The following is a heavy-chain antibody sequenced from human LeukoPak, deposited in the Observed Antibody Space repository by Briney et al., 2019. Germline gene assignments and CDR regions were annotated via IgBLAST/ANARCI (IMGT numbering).Heavy chain of an antibody. J-gene: IGHJ6*02. CDR1: GASLSNHS. CDR3: ARESGYVMDPHYSYGLDV. D-gene: IGHD5-12*01. CDR2: VSYSGTT. Sequence: HSETLSLTCTVSGASLSNHSWSWIRQPPGKGLEWIGFVSYSGTTTYAPSLKSRVTISGDMSKNQFSLKLSSVTVADTAMYYCARESGYVMDPHYSYGLDVWGPGTTVTVSS. V-gene: IGHV4-59*11.